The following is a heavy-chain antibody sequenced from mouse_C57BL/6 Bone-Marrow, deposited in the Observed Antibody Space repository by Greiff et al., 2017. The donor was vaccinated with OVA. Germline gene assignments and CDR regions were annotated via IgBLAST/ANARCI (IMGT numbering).Heavy chain of an antibody. CDR1: GYTFTSYW. V-gene: IGHV1-5*01. CDR2: IYPGNSDT. J-gene: IGHJ1*03. Sequence: VQLQQSGTVLARPGASVKMSCKTSGYTFTSYWMHWVKQRPGQGLEWIGAIYPGNSDTSYNQKFKGKAKLTAVTSASTAYMELSSLTNEDSAVYYCTIYDYDSHWYFDVWGTGTTVTVSS. D-gene: IGHD2-4*01. CDR3: TIYDYDSHWYFDV.